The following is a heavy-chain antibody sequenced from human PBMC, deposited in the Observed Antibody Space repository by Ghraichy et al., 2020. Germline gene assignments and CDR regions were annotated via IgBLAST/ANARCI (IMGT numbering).Heavy chain of an antibody. CDR3: ARTNYYYYVMDV. CDR1: GGSITSYF. CDR2: IYYSGST. J-gene: IGHJ6*02. V-gene: IGHV4-59*01. Sequence: SENLSLTCTVSGGSITSYFWSWIRQPPGKGLEWIGYIYYSGSTNYNPSLKSRVTMSVDTSKNQFSLNLSSVTAADTAVYYCARTNYYYYVMDVWGQGTTVTVSS.